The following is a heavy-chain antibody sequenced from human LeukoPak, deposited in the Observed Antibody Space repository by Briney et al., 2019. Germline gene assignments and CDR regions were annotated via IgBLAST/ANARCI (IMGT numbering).Heavy chain of an antibody. CDR1: GYTFTGYY. Sequence: ASVKVSCKASGYTFTGYYMHWVRQAPGQGLEWMGWIYPNSGGTNYPQKFQGRVTMTRDTSISTAYMELSRLRSDDTAVYHCARASRPTVTIDPYYFDYWGQGTLVTVSS. CDR2: IYPNSGGT. D-gene: IGHD4-17*01. V-gene: IGHV1-2*02. J-gene: IGHJ4*02. CDR3: ARASRPTVTIDPYYFDY.